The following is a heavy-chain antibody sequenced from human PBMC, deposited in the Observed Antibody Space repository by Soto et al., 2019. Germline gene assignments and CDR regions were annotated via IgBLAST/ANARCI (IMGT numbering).Heavy chain of an antibody. CDR2: IYSNGNT. V-gene: IGHV4-31*03. CDR3: ARGRLTIQRGFDI. CDR1: GGSIGSGGYY. D-gene: IGHD1-1*01. Sequence: SETLSLTCTVSGGSIGSGGYYWSWIRQGPGKGLEWLGYIYSNGNTYYNPSLKSRLVISSDTSQNLFSLTLTSVTAADTGMYFCARGRLTIQRGFDIWGQGTMVTVSS. J-gene: IGHJ3*02.